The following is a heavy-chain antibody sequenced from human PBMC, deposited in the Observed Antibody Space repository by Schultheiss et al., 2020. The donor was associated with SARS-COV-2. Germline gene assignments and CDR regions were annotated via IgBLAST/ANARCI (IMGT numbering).Heavy chain of an antibody. D-gene: IGHD3-22*01. J-gene: IGHJ4*02. CDR1: GGSISSYY. V-gene: IGHV4-59*12. CDR3: AREPYYYDSSGYVDY. CDR2: IYYSGST. Sequence: GSLRLSCTVSGGSISSYYWSWIRQPPGKGLEWIGYIYYSGSTYYNPSLKSRVTISVDTSKNQFSLKLSSVTAADTAVYYCAREPYYYDSSGYVDYWGQGTLVTVSS.